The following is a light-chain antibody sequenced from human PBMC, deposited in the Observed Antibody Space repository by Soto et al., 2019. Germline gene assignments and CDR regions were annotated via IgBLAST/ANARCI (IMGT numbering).Light chain of an antibody. CDR2: DVT. CDR3: SSYTTSNTRQIV. V-gene: IGLV2-14*03. CDR1: SSEVGGYNY. Sequence: QSVLARPASVSGSPGQSITISSTGTSSEVGGYNYVSWYQHHPGKAPKLIIYDVTNRPSGVSNPFSGSKSGNTASLTISGLQPEDEADYYCSSYTTSNTRQIVFGTGTKVTVL. J-gene: IGLJ1*01.